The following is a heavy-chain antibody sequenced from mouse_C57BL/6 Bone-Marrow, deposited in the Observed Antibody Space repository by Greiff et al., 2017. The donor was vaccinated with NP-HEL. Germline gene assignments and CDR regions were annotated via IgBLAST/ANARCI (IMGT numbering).Heavy chain of an antibody. CDR2: IYPGSGNT. V-gene: IGHV1-76*01. Sequence: QVQLQQSGAELVRPGASVKLSCKASGYTFTDYYINWVKQRPGQGLEWIARIYPGSGNTYYNEKFKGKATLTAEKSSSTAYMQLSSLTSEDSAVYFCAREGNYHYYAMDYWGQGTSVTVSS. CDR1: GYTFTDYY. J-gene: IGHJ4*01. CDR3: AREGNYHYYAMDY. D-gene: IGHD2-1*01.